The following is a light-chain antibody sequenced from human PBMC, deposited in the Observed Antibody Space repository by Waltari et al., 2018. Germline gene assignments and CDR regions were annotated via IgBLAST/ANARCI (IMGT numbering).Light chain of an antibody. Sequence: EIVLTQSPGTLSLSPGDRATLSCRASHFVGSNYLAWYQQKPGQTPRLLIYDASARATGIADRFSGSGSGTDFTLTISRLEPEDFAVYYCQQYGNSPLTFGGGTKVE. CDR1: HFVGSNY. V-gene: IGKV3-20*01. J-gene: IGKJ4*01. CDR3: QQYGNSPLT. CDR2: DAS.